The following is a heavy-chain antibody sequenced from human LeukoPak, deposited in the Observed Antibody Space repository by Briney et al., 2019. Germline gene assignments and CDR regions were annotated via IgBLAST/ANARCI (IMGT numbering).Heavy chain of an antibody. Sequence: PGGSLRLSCAASGFTFSSYGMHWVRQAPGKGLEWVAVISYDGSNKYYADSVKGRFTISRDNSKNTLYLQVKSLRAEDTAVYYCAKDGSFRDIAAAVDYWGQEPWSPSPQ. CDR1: GFTFSSYG. J-gene: IGHJ4*01. D-gene: IGHD6-13*01. V-gene: IGHV3-30*18. CDR3: AKDGSFRDIAAAVDY. CDR2: ISYDGSNK.